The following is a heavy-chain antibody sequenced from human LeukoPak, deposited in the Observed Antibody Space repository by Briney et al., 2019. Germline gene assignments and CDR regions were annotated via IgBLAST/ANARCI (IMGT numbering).Heavy chain of an antibody. J-gene: IGHJ6*03. CDR2: INPNSGGT. CDR1: GYTFTGYY. Sequence: ASVKVSCKASGYTFTGYYMHWVRQAPGQGLEWMGWINPNSGGTNYAQKFQGRVTMTRDTSTSTVYMELSSLRSEDTAVYYCAALGYDPKGLSGDYMDVWGKGTTVTISS. V-gene: IGHV1-2*02. D-gene: IGHD2-15*01. CDR3: AALGYDPKGLSGDYMDV.